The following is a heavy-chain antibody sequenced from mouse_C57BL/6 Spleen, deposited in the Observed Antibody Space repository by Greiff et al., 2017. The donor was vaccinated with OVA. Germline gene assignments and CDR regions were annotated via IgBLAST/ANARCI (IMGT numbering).Heavy chain of an antibody. CDR1: GFNIKDDY. J-gene: IGHJ1*03. V-gene: IGHV14-4*01. CDR3: TTADSYGYFDV. Sequence: VQLQQSGAELVRPGASVKLSCTASGFNIKDDYMHWVKQRPEQGLEWIGRIDPENGDTEYASKFQGKATITADTSSNTAYLQLSSLTSEDTAVDYCTTADSYGYFDVWGTGTTVTVSS. CDR2: IDPENGDT.